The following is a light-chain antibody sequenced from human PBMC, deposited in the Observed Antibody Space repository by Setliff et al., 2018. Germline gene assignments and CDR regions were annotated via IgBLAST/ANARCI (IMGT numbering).Light chain of an antibody. CDR3: SSYAGSNNPYV. CDR2: EVS. V-gene: IGLV2-8*01. J-gene: IGLJ1*01. Sequence: QSVLTQPPSASGSPGQSVTISCTGTSSDVGGYNYVSWYQQHPGKAPKLMIYEVSKRPSGVPDRFSGSKSGNTASLTVSGLQAEDEADYYCSSYAGSNNPYVLGTGTKATVL. CDR1: SSDVGGYNY.